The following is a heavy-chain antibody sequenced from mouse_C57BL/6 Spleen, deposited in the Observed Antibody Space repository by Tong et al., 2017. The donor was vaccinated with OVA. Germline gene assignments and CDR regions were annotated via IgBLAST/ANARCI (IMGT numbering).Heavy chain of an antibody. Sequence: EVQLQESGPGLVKPSQSLPLTCSVTGYSITSGYYWNWIRQFPGNKLEWMGYISYDGSNNYNPSLKNRISITRDTSKNQFFLKLNSVTTEDTATYYCARNLLSLYYFDYWGQGTTLTVSS. CDR2: ISYDGSN. V-gene: IGHV3-6*02. CDR3: ARNLLSLYYFDY. D-gene: IGHD2-1*01. CDR1: GYSITSGYY. J-gene: IGHJ2*01.